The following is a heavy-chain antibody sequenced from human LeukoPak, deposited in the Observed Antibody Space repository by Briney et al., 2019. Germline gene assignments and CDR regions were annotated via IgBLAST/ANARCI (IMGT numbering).Heavy chain of an antibody. CDR2: IYTSGST. CDR1: GGSISSGSYY. V-gene: IGHV4-61*02. CDR3: AREGDSSGYYPLLGAFDI. Sequence: PSETLSLTCTVSGGSISSGSYYWSWIRQPAGKGLEWIGRIYTSGSTNYNPSLKGRVTISVDTSKNQFSLKLSSVTAADTAVYYCAREGDSSGYYPLLGAFDIWGQGTMVTVSS. D-gene: IGHD3-22*01. J-gene: IGHJ3*02.